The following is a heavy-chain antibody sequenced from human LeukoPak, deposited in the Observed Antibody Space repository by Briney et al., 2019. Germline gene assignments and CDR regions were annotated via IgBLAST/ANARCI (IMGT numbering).Heavy chain of an antibody. J-gene: IGHJ6*03. V-gene: IGHV3-21*01. CDR2: ISSSSNYI. D-gene: IGHD3-10*01. CDR3: ARVGGITLALAPSPFPDYNYYYMDV. CDR1: GFTFSSYS. Sequence: GGSLRLSCAASGFTFSSYSMNWVRQAPGKGLEWVSSISSSSNYIYYTDSVKGRFTISRDNAKKSLYLQMNSLRAEDTAVYYCARVGGITLALAPSPFPDYNYYYMDVWGKGTTVTVSS.